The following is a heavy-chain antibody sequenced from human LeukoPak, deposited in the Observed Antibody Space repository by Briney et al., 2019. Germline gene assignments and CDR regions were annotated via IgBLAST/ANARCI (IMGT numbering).Heavy chain of an antibody. CDR1: GFPFSSHW. CDR3: ARDHPSPGVYFDF. CDR2: IKYDGSER. Sequence: GGSLRLSCAASGFPFSSHWMSWGRQAPGKGLEWVGNIKYDGSERQYVDSVKGRFTISRDNAKNSLYPQMSSLRAEDTAIYYCARDHPSPGVYFDFWGQGALVTVSS. V-gene: IGHV3-7*03. J-gene: IGHJ4*02. D-gene: IGHD2-8*01.